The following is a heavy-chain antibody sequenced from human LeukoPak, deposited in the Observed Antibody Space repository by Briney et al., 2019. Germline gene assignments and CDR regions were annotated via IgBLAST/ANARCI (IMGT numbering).Heavy chain of an antibody. Sequence: SQTLSLTCAISGDSVSSNSADWNWIRPSPSRGLDWLGRTYYRSKWYYNYAVSVKSRMTINQDTSKNQFSLQLNSVTPEDTAVYYCVRDSGYGLDAFDIWGQGTMVTVSS. V-gene: IGHV6-1*01. CDR1: GDSVSSNSAD. D-gene: IGHD5-12*01. CDR3: VRDSGYGLDAFDI. CDR2: TYYRSKWYY. J-gene: IGHJ3*02.